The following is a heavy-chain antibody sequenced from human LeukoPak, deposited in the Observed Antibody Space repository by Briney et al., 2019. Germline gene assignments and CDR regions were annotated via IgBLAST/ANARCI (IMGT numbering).Heavy chain of an antibody. V-gene: IGHV3-21*01. CDR3: ARGVRYCTSTTCTPDY. Sequence: GGSLRLSCAASGFTFSNYAMSWVRQAPGKGLEWVSSISSSSNYIYYADSVKGRFTISRDNAKNSLYLQMNSLRAEDTAVYYCARGVRYCTSTTCTPDYWGQGTLVTVSS. CDR1: GFTFSNYA. D-gene: IGHD2-2*01. CDR2: ISSSSNYI. J-gene: IGHJ4*02.